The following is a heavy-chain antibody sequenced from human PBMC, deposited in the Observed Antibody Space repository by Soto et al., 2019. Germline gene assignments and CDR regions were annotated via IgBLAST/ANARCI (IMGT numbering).Heavy chain of an antibody. J-gene: IGHJ5*02. CDR1: GGTFSSYS. V-gene: IGHV1-69*01. CDR3: ARDYGCSSTCCYTWFDP. D-gene: IGHD2-2*02. CDR2: IIPIFGTA. Sequence: QVQLVQSGAEVKKPGSSVKVSCKASGGTFSSYSISWVRQAPGQGLEWMGGIIPIFGTANYAQKFQGRVTITGDESTSPAYMELSGLRSDDTAVYYCARDYGCSSTCCYTWFDPWGQGILVTVSS.